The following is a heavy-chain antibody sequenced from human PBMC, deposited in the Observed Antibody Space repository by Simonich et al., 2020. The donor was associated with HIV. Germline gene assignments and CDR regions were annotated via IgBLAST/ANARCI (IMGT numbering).Heavy chain of an antibody. Sequence: QVRLVQSGTEVKKPVASVKVSCKASGYTFTSSDIHWVRQATGQGLEWMGWMNPNSGNTDYAQKFQGRVTITRDTSINTAYMELSSLKSEDTAVYYCARALRWFDPWGQGTLVTVSS. CDR3: ARALRWFDP. J-gene: IGHJ5*02. CDR2: MNPNSGNT. V-gene: IGHV1-8*03. CDR1: GYTFTSSD. D-gene: IGHD3-16*02.